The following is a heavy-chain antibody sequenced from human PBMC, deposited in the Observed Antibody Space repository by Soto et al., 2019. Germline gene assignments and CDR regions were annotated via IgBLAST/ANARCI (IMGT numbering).Heavy chain of an antibody. CDR3: ARVVKAGDYGDYGRYYFDY. J-gene: IGHJ4*01. CDR2: ISAYSGST. D-gene: IGHD4-17*01. Sequence: ASVKVSCKASGYTFTTYGITWVRQAPGQGLEWMGWISAYSGSTNYAQKLQGRLTVTTDTSTNTAYMDLRSLRSDDTAVYYCARVVKAGDYGDYGRYYFDYWGQGTLVTVSS. V-gene: IGHV1-18*04. CDR1: GYTFTTYG.